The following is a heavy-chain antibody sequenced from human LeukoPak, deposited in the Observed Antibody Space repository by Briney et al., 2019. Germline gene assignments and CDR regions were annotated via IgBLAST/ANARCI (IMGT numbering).Heavy chain of an antibody. CDR2: ISPDDSYT. D-gene: IGHD3-10*01. Sequence: GESLKISCEGSGYFFNTYWVAWVRQTPGKGLEWMVIISPDDSYTRYSPSFAGHITISADKSISTAYLQWNNPKGSDNAMLYCSRYTGSFTPLYYWGQGTLVTVSS. V-gene: IGHV5-51*01. CDR3: SRYTGSFTPLYY. J-gene: IGHJ4*02. CDR1: GYFFNTYW.